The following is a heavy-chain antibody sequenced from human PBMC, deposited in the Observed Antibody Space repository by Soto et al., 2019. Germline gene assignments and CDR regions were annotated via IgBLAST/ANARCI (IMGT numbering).Heavy chain of an antibody. CDR1: GGSISSGGYS. CDR3: ARAGVDSGSYIDAFDI. D-gene: IGHD1-26*01. J-gene: IGHJ3*02. Sequence: SETLSLTWAVSGGSISSGGYSWSWIRQPPGKGLEWIGYIYHSGSTYYNPSLKSRVTISVDRSKNQFSLKLSSVTAADTAVYYXARAGVDSGSYIDAFDIWGQGTMVTVSS. V-gene: IGHV4-30-2*01. CDR2: IYHSGST.